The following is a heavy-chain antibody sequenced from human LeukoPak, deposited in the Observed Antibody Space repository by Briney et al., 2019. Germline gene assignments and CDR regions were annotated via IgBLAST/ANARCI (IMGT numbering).Heavy chain of an antibody. CDR1: GFTFSSYS. D-gene: IGHD3-22*01. CDR2: ISSGSNII. Sequence: PGGSLRLSCAASGFTFSSYSMNWVRQAPGRGLEGVSYISSGSNIIFYADSVKGRFTISRDNAKNSLYLQMNSLRDEDTAVYYCARTYYFDISAYYCDYWGQGTLVTVSS. J-gene: IGHJ4*02. V-gene: IGHV3-48*02. CDR3: ARTYYFDISAYYCDY.